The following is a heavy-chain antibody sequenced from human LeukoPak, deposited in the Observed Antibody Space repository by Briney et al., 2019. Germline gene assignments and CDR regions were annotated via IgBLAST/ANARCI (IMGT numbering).Heavy chain of an antibody. V-gene: IGHV4-30-2*03. D-gene: IGHD6-13*01. J-gene: IGHJ5*02. CDR2: IHHSGST. Sequence: PSQTLSLTCTVSGGSISSGGYYWSWIRQPPGKGLEWIGSIHHSGSTYYNPSLKSRVTISVDTSKNQFSLKLSSVTAADTAVYYCARQGEDRYSSRPWGQGTLVTVSS. CDR3: ARQGEDRYSSRP. CDR1: GGSISSGGYY.